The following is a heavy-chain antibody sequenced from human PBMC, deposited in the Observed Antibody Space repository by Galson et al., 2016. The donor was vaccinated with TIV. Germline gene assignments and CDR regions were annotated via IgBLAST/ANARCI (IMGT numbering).Heavy chain of an antibody. CDR2: ITTTGRSI. D-gene: IGHD6-19*01. Sequence: SLRLSCAASGFTLNNYPVSWVRQAPGQGLRWVSHITTTGRSIYYADSVRGRFTVSRDYSNNTVHLQMNGQRADDTAVYFCARVAPIAVAGHAFDSWGQGTLVTVSS. CDR3: ARVAPIAVAGHAFDS. CDR1: GFTLNNYP. J-gene: IGHJ4*02. V-gene: IGHV3-23*01.